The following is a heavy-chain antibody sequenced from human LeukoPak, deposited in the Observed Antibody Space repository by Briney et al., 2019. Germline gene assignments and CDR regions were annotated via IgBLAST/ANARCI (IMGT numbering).Heavy chain of an antibody. CDR2: IDPNSGAT. D-gene: IGHD1-26*01. V-gene: IGHV1-2*02. J-gene: IGHJ5*02. Sequence: AAVKVSCKASGYTFTDYYIHWVGQPPGQGLEWMAWIDPNSGATNYAQKFQGRITMTRDTSISTAYMELSRLRSDDTAVHYCARVGATYSGDPWGQGTLVTVSS. CDR3: ARVGATYSGDP. CDR1: GYTFTDYY.